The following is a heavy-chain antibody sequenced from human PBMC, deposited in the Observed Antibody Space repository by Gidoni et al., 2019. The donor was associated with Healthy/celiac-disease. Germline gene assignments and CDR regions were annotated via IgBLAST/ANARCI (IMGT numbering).Heavy chain of an antibody. V-gene: IGHV3-21*01. D-gene: IGHD6-6*01. CDR2: ISSSSIDI. Sequence: EVQVVESGGGLVKPGGYLRLSCAASGFTLVSYSMNWVRQPPGKGVEWVSSISSSSIDIYYADSVKGRFTITRDNAKNSLYLQMNSLRAEDTAVYYCARERGAARRHDAFDIWGQGTMVTVSS. CDR1: GFTLVSYS. J-gene: IGHJ3*02. CDR3: ARERGAARRHDAFDI.